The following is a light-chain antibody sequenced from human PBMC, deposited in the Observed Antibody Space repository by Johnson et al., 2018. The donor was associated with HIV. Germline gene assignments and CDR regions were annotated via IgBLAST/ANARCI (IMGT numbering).Light chain of an antibody. CDR1: SYNIGYNY. J-gene: IGLJ1*01. CDR2: DNN. V-gene: IGLV1-51*01. Sequence: QSVLTQPPSVSAAPGQKVTISCSGSSYNIGYNYVSWYQQLPGTAPKLLLYDNNKRPSGIPDRFSGSKSGTSATLGITGLQTGDEADYYCGTWDSSLSAYVFGTGTKVTVL. CDR3: GTWDSSLSAYV.